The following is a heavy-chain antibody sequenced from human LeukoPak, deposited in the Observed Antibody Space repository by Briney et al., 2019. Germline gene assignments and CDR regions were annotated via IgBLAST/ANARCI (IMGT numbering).Heavy chain of an antibody. CDR1: GYTFTSYG. J-gene: IGHJ4*02. CDR3: ARDVGSGYDPSLIFDY. Sequence: ASVKVSCKASGYTFTSYGISWVRQAPGQGLEWMGWISAYNGNTNYAQKPQGRVTMTTDTSTSTAYMELRSLRSDDTAVYYCARDVGSGYDPSLIFDYWGQGTLVTVSS. CDR2: ISAYNGNT. D-gene: IGHD5-12*01. V-gene: IGHV1-18*01.